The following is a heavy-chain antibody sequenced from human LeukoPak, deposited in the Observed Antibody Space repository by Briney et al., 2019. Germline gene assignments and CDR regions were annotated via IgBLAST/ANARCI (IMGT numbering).Heavy chain of an antibody. CDR3: ARGLRGSNSIDY. CDR2: MNTNSGST. J-gene: IGHJ4*02. Sequence: ASVKVSCKASGYTFTRYDINWVRQATGQGLEWMGWMNTNSGSTGYAQKFQGRVTITRNTSISTAYMELSSLRSEDTAVYYCARGLRGSNSIDYWGQGTLVTVSS. D-gene: IGHD3-16*01. CDR1: GYTFTRYD. V-gene: IGHV1-8*03.